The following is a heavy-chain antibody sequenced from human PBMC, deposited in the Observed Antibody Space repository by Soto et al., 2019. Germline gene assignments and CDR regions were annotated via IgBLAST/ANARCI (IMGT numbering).Heavy chain of an antibody. CDR3: ARTYCSGGSCSGQTSYYYGMDV. J-gene: IGHJ6*02. Sequence: ASVKVSCKASGYTFTSYGISWVRQAPGQGLEWMGWISAYNGNTNYAQKLQGRVTMTTDTSTSTAYMELSSLRSEDTAVYYCARTYCSGGSCSGQTSYYYGMDVWGQGTTVTVSS. V-gene: IGHV1-18*01. CDR2: ISAYNGNT. CDR1: GYTFTSYG. D-gene: IGHD2-15*01.